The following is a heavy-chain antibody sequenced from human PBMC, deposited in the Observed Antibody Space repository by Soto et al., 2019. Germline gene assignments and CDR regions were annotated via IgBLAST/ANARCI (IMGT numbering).Heavy chain of an antibody. J-gene: IGHJ6*04. Sequence: TLSLTCTVSGGSVSGGGYYWCWIRQHPGKGLEWIGYIYYSGSTYYNPSLNSRFTISIDTSKNQFSLKLSSVTAADPALYYCAIKFVGDTMIPRGSYYYYAMDCWCKGT. CDR2: IYYSGST. V-gene: IGHV4-31*03. CDR1: GGSVSGGGYY. D-gene: IGHD3-22*01. CDR3: AIKFVGDTMIPRGSYYYYAMDC.